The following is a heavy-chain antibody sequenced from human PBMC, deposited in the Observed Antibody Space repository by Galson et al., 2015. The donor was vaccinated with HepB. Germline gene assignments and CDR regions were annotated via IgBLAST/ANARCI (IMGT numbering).Heavy chain of an antibody. D-gene: IGHD3-22*01. CDR1: GYTLTELS. CDR2: FDPEDGET. J-gene: IGHJ4*02. Sequence: SVKVSCKVSGYTLTELSIHWVRQAPGKGLEWMGGFDPEDGETIYAQKFQGRVTMTEDTSTDTAYMELSSLRSEDTAMYYCVTDRSGYYSLDYWGQGTLVTVSS. CDR3: VTDRSGYYSLDY. V-gene: IGHV1-24*01.